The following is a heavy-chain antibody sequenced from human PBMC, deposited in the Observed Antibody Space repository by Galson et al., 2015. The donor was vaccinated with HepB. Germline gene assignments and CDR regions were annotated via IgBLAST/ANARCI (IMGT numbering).Heavy chain of an antibody. CDR2: VKYDGSAK. V-gene: IGHV3-7*01. J-gene: IGHJ6*02. Sequence: LRLSCAASEFTFSDYWMSWVRQAPGKGLEWVAQVKYDGSAKYYVDSAKGRFTISRDNAKNSLYLQMNSLRAEDTAVYYCASFMEADYQLLFQGGYYYYGMDVWGQGTTVTVSS. CDR1: EFTFSDYW. D-gene: IGHD2-2*01. CDR3: ASFMEADYQLLFQGGYYYYGMDV.